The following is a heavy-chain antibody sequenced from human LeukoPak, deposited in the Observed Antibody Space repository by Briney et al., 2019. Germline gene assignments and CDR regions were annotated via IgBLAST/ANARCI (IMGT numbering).Heavy chain of an antibody. CDR2: IIPIFGTA. J-gene: IGHJ4*02. Sequence: ASVNVSCKASGGTFSSYAISWVRQAPGQGLEWMGGIIPIFGTANYAQKFQGRVTITADESTSTAYMELSSLRSEDTAVYYCARDRAIVATNYFDYWGQGTLVTVSS. D-gene: IGHD5-12*01. V-gene: IGHV1-69*13. CDR3: ARDRAIVATNYFDY. CDR1: GGTFSSYA.